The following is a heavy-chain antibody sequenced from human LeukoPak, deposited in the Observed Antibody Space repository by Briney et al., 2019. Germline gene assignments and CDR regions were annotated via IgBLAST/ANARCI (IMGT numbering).Heavy chain of an antibody. Sequence: GGSLRLSCAASGFTFSSYSMNWVRQAPGKGLEWVSSISSSGSYIYYADSVKGRFTISRDNAKNSLYLQMNSLRAEDTAVYYCARYYGGNSGAVYWGQGTLVTVSS. CDR1: GFTFSSYS. CDR2: ISSSGSYI. CDR3: ARYYGGNSGAVY. J-gene: IGHJ4*02. V-gene: IGHV3-21*01. D-gene: IGHD4-23*01.